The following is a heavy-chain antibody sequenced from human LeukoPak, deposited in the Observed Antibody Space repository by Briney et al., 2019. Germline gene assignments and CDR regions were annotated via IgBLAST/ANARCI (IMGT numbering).Heavy chain of an antibody. CDR3: ARAGYSSGWAHDY. V-gene: IGHV4-34*01. J-gene: IGHJ4*02. Sequence: PSETLSLTCAVYGGSFSGYYWSWIRQPPGKGLEWIGEINHSGSTNYNPSLESRVTISVDTSKNQFSLKLSSVTAADTAVYYCARAGYSSGWAHDYWGQGTLVTISS. CDR2: INHSGST. CDR1: GGSFSGYY. D-gene: IGHD6-19*01.